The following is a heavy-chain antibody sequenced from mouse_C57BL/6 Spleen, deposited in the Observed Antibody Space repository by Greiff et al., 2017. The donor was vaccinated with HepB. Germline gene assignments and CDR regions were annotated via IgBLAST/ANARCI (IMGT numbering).Heavy chain of an antibody. V-gene: IGHV5-9*01. Sequence: EVKVVESGGGLVKPGGSLKLSCAASGFTFSSYTMSWVRQTPEKRLEWVATISGGGGNTYYPDSVKGRFTISRDNAKNTLYLQMSSLRSEDTALYYCARPYDGYWYFDVWGTGTTVTVSS. D-gene: IGHD2-3*01. CDR2: ISGGGGNT. CDR1: GFTFSSYT. CDR3: ARPYDGYWYFDV. J-gene: IGHJ1*03.